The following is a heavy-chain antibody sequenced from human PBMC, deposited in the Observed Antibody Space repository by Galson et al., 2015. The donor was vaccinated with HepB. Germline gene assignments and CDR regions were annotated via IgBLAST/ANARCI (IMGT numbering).Heavy chain of an antibody. CDR2: IDYSGST. J-gene: IGHJ4*02. V-gene: IGHV4-30-4*01. CDR3: ARGRRGYYYGSGCHPLPYDY. Sequence: SLTCTVSGGSISSGDNYWSWIRQPPGKGLEWIGYIDYSGSTYYNPSLKSRVSLSVDTSKNQISLKLSSVTAADTAVYYCARGRRGYYYGSGCHPLPYDYWGQGTLFTVSS. CDR1: GGSISSGDNY. D-gene: IGHD3-10*01.